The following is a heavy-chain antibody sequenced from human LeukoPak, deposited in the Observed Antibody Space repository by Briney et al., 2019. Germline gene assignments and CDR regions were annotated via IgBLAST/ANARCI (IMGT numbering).Heavy chain of an antibody. CDR1: GGSISSTTYY. V-gene: IGHV4-39*07. D-gene: IGHD6-19*01. CDR3: ARHISSGWPHGAFDI. CDR2: IYYSGSI. Sequence: SETLSLTCTVSGGSISSTTYYWGWIRQTPGKGLEWIGSIYYSGSIYYNPSLKSRVTISVDTSKNHFSLKLSSVTAADTAVYYCARHISSGWPHGAFDIWGQGTMVTVSS. J-gene: IGHJ3*02.